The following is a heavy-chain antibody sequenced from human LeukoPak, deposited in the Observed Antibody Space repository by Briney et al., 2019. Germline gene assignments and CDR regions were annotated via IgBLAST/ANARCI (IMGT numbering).Heavy chain of an antibody. Sequence: SETLSLTCTVSGGSISSSSYYWGWIRQPLGKGLEWIGSIYYSGSTYYNPSLKSRVTISVDTSKNQFSLKLSSVTAADTAVYYCARLPPRSLVVANYFRRYGWFDPWGQGTLVTVSS. CDR3: ARLPPRSLVVANYFRRYGWFDP. CDR1: GGSISSSSYY. CDR2: IYYSGST. V-gene: IGHV4-39*07. D-gene: IGHD2-15*01. J-gene: IGHJ5*02.